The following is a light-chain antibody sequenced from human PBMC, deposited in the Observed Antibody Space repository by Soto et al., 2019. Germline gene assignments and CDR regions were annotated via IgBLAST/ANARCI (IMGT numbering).Light chain of an antibody. Sequence: EIVLTQSPGTLSLSPGERATISCRASQSVSSSYLAWYPQKPGQAPRLLIYGASSRATGIPDRFSGSGSGTDFPLTISRLEPEDFAVYYCQQYGSSPTWTFGQGTKVEIK. V-gene: IGKV3-20*01. CDR2: GAS. CDR1: QSVSSSY. CDR3: QQYGSSPTWT. J-gene: IGKJ1*01.